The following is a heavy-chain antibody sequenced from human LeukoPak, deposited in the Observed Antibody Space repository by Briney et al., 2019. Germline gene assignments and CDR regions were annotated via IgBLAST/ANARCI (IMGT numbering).Heavy chain of an antibody. CDR2: ISAYNGNT. CDR3: ARDEGDYDSSGYYSFDY. J-gene: IGHJ4*02. D-gene: IGHD3-22*01. V-gene: IGHV1-18*01. CDR1: GYTFTSYG. Sequence: ASVKVSCKASGYTFTSYGISWVRQAPGQGLEWMGWISAYNGNTNYAQKLQGRVTMTADTSTSTAYMELRSLRSDDTAVYYCARDEGDYDSSGYYSFDYWGQGTLVTVSS.